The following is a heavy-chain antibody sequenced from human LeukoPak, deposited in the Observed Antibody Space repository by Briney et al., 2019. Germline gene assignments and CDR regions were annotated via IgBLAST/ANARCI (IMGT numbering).Heavy chain of an antibody. CDR2: ISYDESKK. V-gene: IGHV3-30*18. D-gene: IGHD6-13*01. CDR3: AKVPKAYSNSWYIDY. Sequence: GRSLRLSCAASGFTFSSYGMHWFRQAPGKGLEWVAVISYDESKKYYGDSVRGRFTISRDNSKNTLYLQMNSLRAEDTAIYYCAKVPKAYSNSWYIDYWGQGTLVTVSS. J-gene: IGHJ4*02. CDR1: GFTFSSYG.